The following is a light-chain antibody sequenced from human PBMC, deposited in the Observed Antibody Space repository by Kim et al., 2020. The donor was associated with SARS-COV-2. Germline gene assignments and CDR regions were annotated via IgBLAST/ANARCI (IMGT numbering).Light chain of an antibody. CDR1: QSVSSY. V-gene: IGKV3-11*01. Sequence: SPGERATLACRASQSVSSYLAWYQQKPGQAPRLLIYDASNRATGIPARFSGRGSGTDFTLTISSLEPEDFAVYYCQQRSNWPPGYTFGQGTKLEI. J-gene: IGKJ2*01. CDR2: DAS. CDR3: QQRSNWPPGYT.